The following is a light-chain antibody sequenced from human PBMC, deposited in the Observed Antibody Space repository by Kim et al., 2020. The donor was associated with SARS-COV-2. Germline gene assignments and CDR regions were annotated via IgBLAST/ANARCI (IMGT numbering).Light chain of an antibody. V-gene: IGLV2-14*03. Sequence: GQSFTIPCTGTSSDVGAYNFASWYQQHPGKAPTLLIYDVGDRPAVVSNRFSGSKSVNTASLTISGLQAEDEADYYCSSLTTSGTVVFGGGTKLTVL. J-gene: IGLJ2*01. CDR1: SSDVGAYNF. CDR2: DVG. CDR3: SSLTTSGTVV.